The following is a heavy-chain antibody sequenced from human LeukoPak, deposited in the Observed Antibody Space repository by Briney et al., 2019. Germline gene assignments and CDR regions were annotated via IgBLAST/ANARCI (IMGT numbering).Heavy chain of an antibody. CDR2: ISSSSSYI. V-gene: IGHV3-21*01. Sequence: PGGSLRLSCAASGFTFSSYSMNWVRQAPGKGLEWVSSISSSSSYIYYADSVKGRFTISRDNAKNSLYLQMNSLRAEDTAVYYCARSMVRGSYYGMDVWGQGTTVTVSS. CDR1: GFTFSSYS. J-gene: IGHJ6*02. CDR3: ARSMVRGSYYGMDV. D-gene: IGHD3-10*01.